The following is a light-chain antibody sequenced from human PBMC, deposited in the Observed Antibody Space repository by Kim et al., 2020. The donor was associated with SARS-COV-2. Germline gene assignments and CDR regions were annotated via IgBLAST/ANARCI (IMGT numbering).Light chain of an antibody. J-gene: IGKJ4*01. V-gene: IGKV1-39*01. CDR3: QQSASFPVT. Sequence: SATVRERVTITCKTSQTISNFLNWSQHKAGKAPRLLINGASTLQSGVTSTFRGSGSGTNFTLTVSSLQPEDFTTYYCQQSASFPVTFGGGTKLEI. CDR2: GAS. CDR1: QTISNF.